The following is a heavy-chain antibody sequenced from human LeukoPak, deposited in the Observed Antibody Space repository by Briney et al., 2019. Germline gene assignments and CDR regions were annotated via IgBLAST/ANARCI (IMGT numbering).Heavy chain of an antibody. CDR1: GLTFSSYA. J-gene: IGHJ4*02. CDR2: IIPIFGTA. D-gene: IGHD3-10*01. Sequence: SVHVSCNVSGLTFSSYAIRWVRQAPGQGLGWRGGIIPIFGTANYAQKFQGRVTITTDESTSTAYMELSSLRSEDTVVYYCARSRRGSFLVDYWGQGTLVTVSS. CDR3: ARSRRGSFLVDY. V-gene: IGHV1-69*05.